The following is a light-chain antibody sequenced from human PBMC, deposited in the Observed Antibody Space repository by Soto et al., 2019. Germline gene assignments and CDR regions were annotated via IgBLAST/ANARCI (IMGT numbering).Light chain of an antibody. CDR3: QQYNSYSGT. CDR1: QGINSF. Sequence: AIQLTQSPSSLSASVGDRVTITCLASQGINSFLSWYQQKPGKAPKLLIYDASSLESGVPSRFSGSGSGTEFTLTISSLQPDDFATYYCQQYNSYSGTFGQGTKVDIK. V-gene: IGKV1-13*02. CDR2: DAS. J-gene: IGKJ1*01.